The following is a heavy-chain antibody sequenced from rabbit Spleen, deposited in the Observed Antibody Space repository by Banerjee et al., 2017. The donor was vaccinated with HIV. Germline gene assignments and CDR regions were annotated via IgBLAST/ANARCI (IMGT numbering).Heavy chain of an antibody. CDR2: IDIVTGKS. CDR3: ARDLVAVIGWNFNL. J-gene: IGHJ4*01. CDR1: GFDFSRFG. V-gene: IGHV1S40*01. D-gene: IGHD1-1*01. Sequence: QSLEESGGDLVQPGGSLTLSCKASGFDFSRFGVSWVRQAPGKGLEWIACIDIVTGKSVYASWAKGRFTMSRTSSTTVTLQMTSLTAADTVTYFCARDLVAVIGWNFNLWGQGTLVTVS.